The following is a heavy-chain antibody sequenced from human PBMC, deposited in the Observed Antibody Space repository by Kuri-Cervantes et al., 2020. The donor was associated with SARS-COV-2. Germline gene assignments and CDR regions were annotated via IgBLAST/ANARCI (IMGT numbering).Heavy chain of an antibody. Sequence: GESLKISCAASGFTFSSYAMHWVRQAPGKGLEWVSAISGSGGSTYYADSVKGRFTISRDNSKNTLYLQMNSLRAEDTAVYYCAKGVYDYSNYDYWGQGTLVTVSS. J-gene: IGHJ4*02. CDR1: GFTFSSYA. CDR2: ISGSGGST. D-gene: IGHD4-11*01. V-gene: IGHV3-23*01. CDR3: AKGVYDYSNYDY.